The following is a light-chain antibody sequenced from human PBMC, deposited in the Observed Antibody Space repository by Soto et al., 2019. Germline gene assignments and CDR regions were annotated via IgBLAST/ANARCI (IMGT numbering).Light chain of an antibody. V-gene: IGLV2-14*01. CDR2: EVS. Sequence: QSALTQPASVSGSPGQSITISCTGTSSDVGGYNYVSWYQQHPGKAPKLMIYEVSNRPSGVSNRFSGSKSGNTASLTISGLQAEDEADYYCCSYSPTATLVFGGGTKLTVL. J-gene: IGLJ3*02. CDR3: CSYSPTATLV. CDR1: SSDVGGYNY.